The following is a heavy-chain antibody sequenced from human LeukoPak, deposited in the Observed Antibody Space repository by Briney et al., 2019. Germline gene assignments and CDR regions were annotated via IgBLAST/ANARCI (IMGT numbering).Heavy chain of an antibody. D-gene: IGHD1-26*01. CDR2: IYYSGST. V-gene: IGHV4-59*08. CDR3: ARHIGPSTSYYYGMDV. Sequence: SETLSLTCTVSGGSISSYYWSWIRQPPGEGLEWIGYIYYSGSTKYNPSLKSRVTISVGTPKNQFFLDLSSVTAADTAVYYCARHIGPSTSYYYGMDVWGQGTTVTVSS. J-gene: IGHJ6*02. CDR1: GGSISSYY.